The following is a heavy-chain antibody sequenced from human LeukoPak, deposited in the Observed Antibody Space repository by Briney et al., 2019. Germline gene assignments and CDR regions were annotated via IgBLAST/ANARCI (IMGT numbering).Heavy chain of an antibody. V-gene: IGHV4-4*07. CDR1: GGSFSGYY. Sequence: PSETLSLTCAVYGGSFSGYYWSWIRQPARTGLEWIGRIYTSGSTNYNPSLKSRVTMSLDTSKNQVSLNLRSVTAADTAVYYCARESSAAAGDYWGQGTLVTVSS. D-gene: IGHD6-13*01. CDR3: ARESSAAAGDY. J-gene: IGHJ4*02. CDR2: IYTSGST.